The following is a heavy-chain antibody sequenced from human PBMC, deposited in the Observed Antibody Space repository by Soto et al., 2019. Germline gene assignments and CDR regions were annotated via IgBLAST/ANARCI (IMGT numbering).Heavy chain of an antibody. J-gene: IGHJ3*02. CDR1: GGSISSSSYY. CDR3: ARRCSGGSCYFSDAFDI. Sequence: SETLSLTCTVSGGSISSSSYYWGWIRQPPGKGLEWIESIYYSGSTYYNPSLKSRVTISVDTSKNQFSLKLSSVTAADTAVYYCARRCSGGSCYFSDAFDIWGQGTMVTVSS. D-gene: IGHD2-15*01. CDR2: IYYSGST. V-gene: IGHV4-39*01.